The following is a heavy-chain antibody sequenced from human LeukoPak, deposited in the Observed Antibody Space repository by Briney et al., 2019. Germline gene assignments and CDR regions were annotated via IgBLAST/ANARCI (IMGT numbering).Heavy chain of an antibody. J-gene: IGHJ4*02. Sequence: GGSLRLSCAASGFTFSSYGMHWVRQAPGKGLEWVAFIRYDGSNKYYADSVKGRFTISRDNSKNTLYLQMNSLRAEDTAVYYCARVVSKEDGFDYWGQGTLVTVSS. CDR2: IRYDGSNK. CDR1: GFTFSSYG. D-gene: IGHD2-15*01. CDR3: ARVVSKEDGFDY. V-gene: IGHV3-30*02.